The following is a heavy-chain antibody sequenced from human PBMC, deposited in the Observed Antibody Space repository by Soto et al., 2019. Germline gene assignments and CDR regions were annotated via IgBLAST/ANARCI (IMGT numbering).Heavy chain of an antibody. CDR3: AKDTIASSPVFGYDFWSGYSTSGGMDV. D-gene: IGHD3-3*01. CDR1: GFTFSSYA. CDR2: ISGSGGST. J-gene: IGHJ6*02. V-gene: IGHV3-23*01. Sequence: GGSLRLSCAASGFTFSSYAMSWVRQAPGKGLEWVSAISGSGGSTYYADSVKGRFTISRDNSKNTLYLQMNSLRAEDTAVYYCAKDTIASSPVFGYDFWSGYSTSGGMDVWGQGTTVTVSS.